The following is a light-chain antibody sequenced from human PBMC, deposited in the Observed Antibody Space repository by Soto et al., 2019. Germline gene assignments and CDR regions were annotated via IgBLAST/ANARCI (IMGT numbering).Light chain of an antibody. CDR1: GSGIGGNT. CDR3: ATWDDSLDGPV. CDR2: SND. J-gene: IGLJ3*02. V-gene: IGLV1-44*01. Sequence: QSVLTQPPSATGTPGQTVTVSCSGRGSGIGGNTVSWYQQIPGTAPRLLIHSNDRRPSGVPDRFSGSKSGASASLAISGLQSEDEADYYCATWDDSLDGPVFGGGTKLTVL.